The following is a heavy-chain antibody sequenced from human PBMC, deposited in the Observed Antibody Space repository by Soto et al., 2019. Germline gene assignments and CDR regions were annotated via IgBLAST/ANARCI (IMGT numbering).Heavy chain of an antibody. J-gene: IGHJ5*02. CDR1: GYTFTSYG. V-gene: IGHV1-18*01. D-gene: IGHD1-26*01. Sequence: ASVKVSCKASGYTFTSYGISWVRQAPGQGLEWMGWISAYNGNTNYAQKLQGRVTMTTDTSTSTAYMELRSLRSGDTAVYYCARDVAGANWFDPWGQGTLVTVSS. CDR3: ARDVAGANWFDP. CDR2: ISAYNGNT.